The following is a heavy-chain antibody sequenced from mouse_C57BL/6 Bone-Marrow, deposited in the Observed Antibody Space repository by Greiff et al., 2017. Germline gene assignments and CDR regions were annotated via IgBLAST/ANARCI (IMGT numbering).Heavy chain of an antibody. CDR2: IRSKSNNYAT. V-gene: IGHV10-1*01. CDR3: VRHGGPLRPFDY. CDR1: GFSFNTYA. J-gene: IGHJ2*01. Sequence: DVKLVESGGGLVQPKGSLKLSCAASGFSFNTYAMNWVRPAPGKGLEWVARIRSKSNNYATYYADSVKDRFTISRDDSESMLYLQMNNLKTEDTAMYYCVRHGGPLRPFDYWGQGTTLTVSS. D-gene: IGHD2-12*01.